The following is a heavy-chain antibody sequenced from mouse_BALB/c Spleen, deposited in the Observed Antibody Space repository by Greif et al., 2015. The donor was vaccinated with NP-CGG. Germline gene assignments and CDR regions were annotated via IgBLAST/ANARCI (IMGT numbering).Heavy chain of an antibody. V-gene: IGHV2-9*02. Sequence: VQLQQSGPGLVAPSQGLSITCTVSGFSLTSYGVHWVRQPPGKGLEWLGVIWAGGSTNYNSALMSRLSISKDNSKSQVFLKMNSLQTDDTAMYYCARDSYGNYAWFAYWGQGTLVTVSA. D-gene: IGHD2-1*01. CDR3: ARDSYGNYAWFAY. CDR2: IWAGGST. CDR1: GFSLTSYG. J-gene: IGHJ3*01.